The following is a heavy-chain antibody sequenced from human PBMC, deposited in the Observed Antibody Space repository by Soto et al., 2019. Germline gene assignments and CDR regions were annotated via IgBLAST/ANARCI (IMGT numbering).Heavy chain of an antibody. Sequence: GGSLRLSCAASGFNFSSYNIHWVRQAPGKGLEWVALILHDGSNEYYADSVKGRFTISRDNSKNTLYLQLNSVTPEDTAVYYCARKSAGTGFDYWGQGTLVTVSS. V-gene: IGHV3-30*03. J-gene: IGHJ4*02. CDR2: ILHDGSNE. D-gene: IGHD1-1*01. CDR1: GFNFSSYN. CDR3: ARKSAGTGFDY.